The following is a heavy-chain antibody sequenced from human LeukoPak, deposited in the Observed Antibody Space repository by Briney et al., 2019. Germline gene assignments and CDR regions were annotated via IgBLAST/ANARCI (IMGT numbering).Heavy chain of an antibody. D-gene: IGHD6-13*01. CDR3: ASGYSSSWYPLGADY. V-gene: IGHV3-21*01. J-gene: IGHJ4*02. Sequence: GGSLRRSGAASGFTFSTYSMNWVGQAPGKGLEWISFISTSSIYIYYSDSVKGRFTISRDNGRNSLYLQMNRLRAEDTAVYYCASGYSSSWYPLGADYWGQGTLVTVSS. CDR1: GFTFSTYS. CDR2: ISTSSIYI.